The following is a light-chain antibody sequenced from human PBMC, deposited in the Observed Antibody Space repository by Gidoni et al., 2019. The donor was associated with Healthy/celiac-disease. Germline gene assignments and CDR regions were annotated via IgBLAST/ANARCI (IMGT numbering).Light chain of an antibody. J-gene: IGKJ3*01. Sequence: EIALTQSPGTLSLSPGERATLSCRASQSVSSCYLAWYQQKPGQAPRLLIYVASSRATGIPDRFSGSGSGADFTLTISRLEPEDFAVYYCQQYGSSPLFTFGPGTKVDIK. CDR2: VAS. V-gene: IGKV3-20*01. CDR3: QQYGSSPLFT. CDR1: QSVSSCY.